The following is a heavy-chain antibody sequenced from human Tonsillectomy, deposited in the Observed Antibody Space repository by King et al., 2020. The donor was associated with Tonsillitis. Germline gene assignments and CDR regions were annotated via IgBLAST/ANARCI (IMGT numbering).Heavy chain of an antibody. CDR3: ARVTYNILTGYYIDYFAY. J-gene: IGHJ4*02. CDR1: GFTFSRYT. Sequence: DVQLVESGGGLVKPGGSLRVSCAASGFTFSRYTMHWVRQAPGKGLEWVSSISSGSSYINYADSVKGRFTISRDNAENSLYLQMNGLRAEDTDVYYCARVTYNILTGYYIDYFAYWGQGTLVTVSS. CDR2: ISSGSSYI. D-gene: IGHD3-9*01. V-gene: IGHV3-21*01.